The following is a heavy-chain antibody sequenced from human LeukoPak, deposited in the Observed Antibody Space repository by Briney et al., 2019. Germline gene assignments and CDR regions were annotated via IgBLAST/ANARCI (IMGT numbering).Heavy chain of an antibody. V-gene: IGHV4-34*01. CDR3: ARDPSGYDPPWGGY. CDR1: GPSFSSYY. CDR2: INHSGST. J-gene: IGHJ4*02. D-gene: IGHD5-12*01. Sequence: SETQSLTCAVYGPSFSSYYWSWIRQPPGKWLEWIGEINHSGSTNYNPSIKSRVTISVDTSKNQFSLKLSSVTAADTAVYYCARDPSGYDPPWGGYWGQGTLVTVSS.